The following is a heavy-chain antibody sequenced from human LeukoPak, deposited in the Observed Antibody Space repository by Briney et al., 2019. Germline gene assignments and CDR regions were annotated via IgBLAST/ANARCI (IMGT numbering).Heavy chain of an antibody. CDR2: ISYDGSNK. Sequence: GGSLRLSCAASGFTFSSYAMHWVRQAPGKGLEWVAVISYDGSNKYYADSVKGRFTISRDNSKNTLYLQMNSLRAEDTAVYYCARDEGRSLDYWGQGTLVTVSS. J-gene: IGHJ4*02. V-gene: IGHV3-30-3*01. CDR3: ARDEGRSLDY. D-gene: IGHD3-16*02. CDR1: GFTFSSYA.